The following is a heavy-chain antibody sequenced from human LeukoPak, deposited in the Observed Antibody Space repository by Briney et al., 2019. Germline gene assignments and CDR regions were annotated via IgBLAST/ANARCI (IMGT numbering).Heavy chain of an antibody. D-gene: IGHD2-15*01. J-gene: IGHJ3*02. V-gene: IGHV3-48*01. CDR1: GFTFSSYS. CDR3: AFPYFFVDAFDI. Sequence: GGSLRLSRAASGFTFSSYSMNWVRQAPGKGLEWVSYISSSSSTIYYADSVKGRFTISRDNAKNSLYLQMNSLRAEDTAVYYCAFPYFFVDAFDIWGQGTMVTVSS. CDR2: ISSSSSTI.